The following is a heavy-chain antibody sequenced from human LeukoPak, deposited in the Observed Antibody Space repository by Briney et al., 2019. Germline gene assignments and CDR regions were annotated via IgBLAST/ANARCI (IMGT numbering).Heavy chain of an antibody. D-gene: IGHD3-10*01. CDR2: IYGGGGA. CDR3: AKGIARMVRGVDY. Sequence: GGSLRLSCTASGFTFSITYMAWVRQAPGKGLEWVSVIYGGGGAYYADSVKGRFTISRDNSKNTLDLQMNSLRAEDTAVYYCAKGIARMVRGVDYWGQGTLVTVSS. CDR1: GFTFSITY. J-gene: IGHJ4*02. V-gene: IGHV3-53*01.